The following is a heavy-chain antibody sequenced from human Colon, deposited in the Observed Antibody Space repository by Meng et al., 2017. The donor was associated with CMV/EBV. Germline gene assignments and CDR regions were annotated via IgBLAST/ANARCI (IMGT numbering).Heavy chain of an antibody. V-gene: IGHV4-59*12. CDR2: IYYSGTRYNSNSGST. Sequence: SETLSLTCTVSGGSISNYYWSWIRQSPGKGLEWIGYIYYSGTRYNSNSGSTSSNPSLRSRLTISVDTSKNQFSLMLYSVTAADTAIYYCVRDGLGGGLYRGMDVWGQGTTVTVSS. D-gene: IGHD2-15*01. CDR3: VRDGLGGGLYRGMDV. CDR1: GGSISNYY. J-gene: IGHJ6*02.